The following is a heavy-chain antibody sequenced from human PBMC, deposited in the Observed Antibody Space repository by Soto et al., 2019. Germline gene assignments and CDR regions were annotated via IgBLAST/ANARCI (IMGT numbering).Heavy chain of an antibody. V-gene: IGHV3-64D*06. Sequence: PGGSLRLSCSASGFTFSSYAMRWVRQAPGKGLEYVSAISSNGGSTYYADSVKGRFTISRDNSKNTLYLQMSSLRAEDTAVYYCVKDTAAGTKYNWFDPWGQGTLVTVSS. CDR3: VKDTAAGTKYNWFDP. D-gene: IGHD6-13*01. CDR1: GFTFSSYA. J-gene: IGHJ5*02. CDR2: ISSNGGST.